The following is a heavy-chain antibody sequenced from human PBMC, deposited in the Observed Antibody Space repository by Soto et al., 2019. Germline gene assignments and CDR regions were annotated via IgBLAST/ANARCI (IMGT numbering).Heavy chain of an antibody. Sequence: PSETLSLTCTVSGGSISSVYYYWSWIRQPPGKGLEWIGYIYYSGSTYYNPSLKSRVTISVDTSKNQFSLKLSSVTAADTAVYYCARGRANWFYPWGQGTLVTVSS. D-gene: IGHD1-26*01. V-gene: IGHV4-30-4*01. CDR1: GGSISSVYYY. CDR2: IYYSGST. CDR3: ARGRANWFYP. J-gene: IGHJ5*02.